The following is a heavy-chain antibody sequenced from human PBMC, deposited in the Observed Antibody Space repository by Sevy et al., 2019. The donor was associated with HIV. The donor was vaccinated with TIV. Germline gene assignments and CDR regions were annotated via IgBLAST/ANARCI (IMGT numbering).Heavy chain of an antibody. CDR2: ISGNGGST. Sequence: GGSLRLSCSASGFTFSSYPMHWVRQAPGKRLEYVSLISGNGGSTYYADSVKGRFTISRDNFKKTLYLQMSSLRAEDTAVYYCVTRGGLVGATDFDYWGQGTRVTVSS. V-gene: IGHV3-64D*06. J-gene: IGHJ4*02. CDR3: VTRGGLVGATDFDY. CDR1: GFTFSSYP. D-gene: IGHD1-26*01.